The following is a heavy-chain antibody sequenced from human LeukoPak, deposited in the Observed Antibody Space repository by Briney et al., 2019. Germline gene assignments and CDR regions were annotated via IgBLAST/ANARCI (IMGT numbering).Heavy chain of an antibody. CDR3: ARVGPLRWFDP. J-gene: IGHJ5*02. CDR1: GGSISSGGYY. V-gene: IGHV4-31*03. Sequence: PSETLSLTCTVSGGSISSGGYYWSWIRQHPGKGLEWIGYIYYSGGTYYNPSLKSRVTISVDTSKNQFSLKLSSVTAADTAVYYCARVGPLRWFDPWGQGTLVTVSS. CDR2: IYYSGGT.